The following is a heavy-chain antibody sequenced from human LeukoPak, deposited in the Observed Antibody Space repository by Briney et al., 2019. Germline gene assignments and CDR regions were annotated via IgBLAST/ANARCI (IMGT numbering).Heavy chain of an antibody. J-gene: IGHJ4*02. D-gene: IGHD4-17*01. CDR3: AKGSVEGDYGYDY. CDR1: GFTFSSYA. CDR2: ISGSGGST. Sequence: TGGSLRLSCAASGFTFSSYAVSWVRQAPGKGLEWVSAISGSGGSTYYADSVKGRFTISRDNSKNTLYLQMNSLRAEDTAVYYCAKGSVEGDYGYDYWGQGTLVTVSS. V-gene: IGHV3-23*01.